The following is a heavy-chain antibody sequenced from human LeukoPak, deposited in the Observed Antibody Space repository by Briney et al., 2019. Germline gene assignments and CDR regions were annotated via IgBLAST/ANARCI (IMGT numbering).Heavy chain of an antibody. V-gene: IGHV1-69*13. J-gene: IGHJ4*02. D-gene: IGHD5-18*01. CDR3: ATKRGYSYGSPH. CDR1: GGTFISYA. Sequence: SVKVSCKASGGTFISYAISWVRQAPGQGLEWMGGIIPIFGTANYAQKFQGRVTITADESTSTAYMELSSLRSEDTAVYYCATKRGYSYGSPHWGQGTLVTVSS. CDR2: IIPIFGTA.